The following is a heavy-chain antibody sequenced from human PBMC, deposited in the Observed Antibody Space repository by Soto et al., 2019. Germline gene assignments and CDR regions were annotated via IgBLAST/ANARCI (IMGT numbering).Heavy chain of an antibody. Sequence: SETLSLTCTVSGGSISGSYWSWIRQTPGKVLEWVGYIHYSGSTNYNPSLKSRVTMSVDSAKNQFSLQLSSVTAADTAVYYCARDHSGSPVDWGQGTLVTVSS. CDR3: ARDHSGSPVD. CDR2: IHYSGST. D-gene: IGHD1-26*01. J-gene: IGHJ4*02. V-gene: IGHV4-59*01. CDR1: GGSISGSY.